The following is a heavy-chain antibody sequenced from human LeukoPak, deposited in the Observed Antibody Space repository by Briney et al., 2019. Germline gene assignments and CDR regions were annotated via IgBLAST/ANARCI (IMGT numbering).Heavy chain of an antibody. Sequence: GGSLRLSCAASGFTFSSYSMNWVRQAPGKGLEWVSSISSSSSYIYYADSVKGRFTISRDNAKNSLYLQMNSLRAEDTAVYYCARLLTSEGRWFDPWGQGTLVTVSS. CDR3: ARLLTSEGRWFDP. V-gene: IGHV3-21*01. CDR2: ISSSSSYI. J-gene: IGHJ5*02. CDR1: GFTFSSYS.